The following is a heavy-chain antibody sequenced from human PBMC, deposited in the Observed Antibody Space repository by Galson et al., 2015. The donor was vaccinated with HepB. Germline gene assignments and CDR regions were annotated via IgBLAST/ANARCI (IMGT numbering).Heavy chain of an antibody. CDR1: GGSISSISYY. D-gene: IGHD2-15*01. J-gene: IGHJ4*02. Sequence: ETLSLTCTVSGGSISSISYYWGWIRQPPGKGLEWIGSIYYSGSTYYNPSLRSRVTISVDTSKNQFSLKLSSVTAADTAVYYCARDGSSYYCSGGSCLGAAFDCWGQGTLVTVPS. CDR3: ARDGSSYYCSGGSCLGAAFDC. CDR2: IYYSGST. V-gene: IGHV4-39*07.